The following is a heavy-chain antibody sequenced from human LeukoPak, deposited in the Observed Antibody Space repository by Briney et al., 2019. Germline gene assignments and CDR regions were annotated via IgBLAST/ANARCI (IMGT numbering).Heavy chain of an antibody. CDR1: GFTVRSIY. D-gene: IGHD5-18*01. V-gene: IGHV3-53*01. CDR2: FYSGGSS. J-gene: IGHJ4*02. CDR3: ARDRGYGYGFFDY. Sequence: GGSLRLSCAASGFTVRSIYMTWVRQAPGKGLEWVSSFYSGGSSYYADSVKGRFIISRDGSTDTLYLQMNSLRVEDTAVYFCARDRGYGYGFFDYWGQGTLVTVSS.